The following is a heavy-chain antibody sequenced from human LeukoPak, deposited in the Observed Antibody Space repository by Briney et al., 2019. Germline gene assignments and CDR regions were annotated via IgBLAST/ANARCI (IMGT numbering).Heavy chain of an antibody. Sequence: PSETLSLTCAVYGGSFSGYYWSWIRQPPGKGLEWIGEINHSGSTNYNPSLKSRVTISVDTSKNQFSLKLSSVTAADTAVYYCARDLASYYYDSSGYYTGAFDIWGQGTMVTVSS. J-gene: IGHJ3*02. V-gene: IGHV4-34*01. CDR1: GGSFSGYY. CDR2: INHSGST. D-gene: IGHD3-22*01. CDR3: ARDLASYYYDSSGYYTGAFDI.